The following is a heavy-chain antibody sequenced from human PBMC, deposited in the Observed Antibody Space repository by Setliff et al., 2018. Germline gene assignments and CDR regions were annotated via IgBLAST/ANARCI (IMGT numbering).Heavy chain of an antibody. Sequence: GGSLRLSCAASGFTFSNYAMNWVRQAPGKGLEWVGRIKSKADGGTADFAAPVKGRFTISRDDSKNTMSLQMNSLKTEDTAVYFCATRLGDFWGQGTLVTVSS. CDR3: ATRLGDF. J-gene: IGHJ4*02. V-gene: IGHV3-15*01. CDR1: GFTFSNYA. CDR2: IKSKADGGTA.